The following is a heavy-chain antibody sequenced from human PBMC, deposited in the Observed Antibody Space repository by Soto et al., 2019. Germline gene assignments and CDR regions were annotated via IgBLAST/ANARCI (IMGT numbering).Heavy chain of an antibody. CDR3: ARPATLAILTGPLAGYYYMDV. J-gene: IGHJ6*03. CDR2: IYYSGST. Sequence: SETLSLTCTVSGGSISSSSYYWGWIRQPPGKGLEWIGSIYYSGSTYYNPSLKSRVTISVDTSKNQFSLKLSSVTAADTAVYYCARPATLAILTGPLAGYYYMDVWGKGTTVTVSS. CDR1: GGSISSSSYY. V-gene: IGHV4-39*01. D-gene: IGHD3-9*01.